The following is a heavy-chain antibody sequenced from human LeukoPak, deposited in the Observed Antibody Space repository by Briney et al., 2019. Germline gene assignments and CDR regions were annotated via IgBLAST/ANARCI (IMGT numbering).Heavy chain of an antibody. Sequence: PGGSLRLSCAASGFTFSSYAMHWVRQAPGKGLEYVSAISSNGGSTYYANSVKGRFTISRDNSKNTLYLQMGSLRAEDTAVYYCARDDYGGLDYWGQGTLVTVSS. CDR3: ARDDYGGLDY. J-gene: IGHJ4*02. V-gene: IGHV3-64*01. CDR2: ISSNGGST. CDR1: GFTFSSYA. D-gene: IGHD4/OR15-4a*01.